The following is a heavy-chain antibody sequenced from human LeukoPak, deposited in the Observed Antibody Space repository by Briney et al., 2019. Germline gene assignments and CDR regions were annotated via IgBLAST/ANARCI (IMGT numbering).Heavy chain of an antibody. D-gene: IGHD3-10*01. J-gene: IGHJ6*03. CDR3: AKDGATMVRGVISLFYYYMDV. CDR2: IRYDGSNK. V-gene: IGHV3-30*02. Sequence: GGSLRLSCAASGFTFSSYGMHWVRQAPGKGLEWVAFIRYDGSNKYYADSVKGRFTISRDNSKNTLYLQMNSLRAEDTAVYYCAKDGATMVRGVISLFYYYMDVWGKGTTVTISS. CDR1: GFTFSSYG.